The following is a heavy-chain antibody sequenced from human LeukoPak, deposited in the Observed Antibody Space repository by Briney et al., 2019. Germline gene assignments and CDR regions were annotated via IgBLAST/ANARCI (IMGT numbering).Heavy chain of an antibody. CDR1: GGSISSYY. CDR2: IYYSGST. CDR3: AREERLPAAMFGY. J-gene: IGHJ4*02. V-gene: IGHV4-59*01. D-gene: IGHD2-2*01. Sequence: SETLSLTCTVSGGSISSYYWSWIRQPPGKGLEWIGYIYYSGSTNYNPSLKSRVTISVDTSKNQFSLKLSSVTAADTAVYYCAREERLPAAMFGYWGQGTLVTVSS.